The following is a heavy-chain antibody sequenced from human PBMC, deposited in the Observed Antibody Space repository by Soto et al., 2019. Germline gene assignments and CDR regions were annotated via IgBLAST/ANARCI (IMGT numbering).Heavy chain of an antibody. CDR1: GFSLSTSGVG. Sequence: QITLKESGPTLVKPTQTLTLTCTFSGFSLSTSGVGVGWIRQPPGKALEWLALIYWYDDKRYSPSLKSRLTTTKDTSKNQVVLTMTNMYPVDTATYYCAHIGWFGELLPFDYWGQGTLVTVSS. D-gene: IGHD3-10*01. J-gene: IGHJ4*02. CDR3: AHIGWFGELLPFDY. CDR2: IYWYDDK. V-gene: IGHV2-5*01.